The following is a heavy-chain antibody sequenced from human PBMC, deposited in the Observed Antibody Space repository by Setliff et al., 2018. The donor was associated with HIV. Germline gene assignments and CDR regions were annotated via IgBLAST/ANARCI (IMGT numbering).Heavy chain of an antibody. CDR2: VTSNSGNI. V-gene: IGHV3-9*01. J-gene: IGHJ4*02. CDR3: ARDMDGDY. CDR1: GFTFGDYA. Sequence: PGGSLRLSCTASGFTFGDYAMHWVRQAPGKGLEWVSGVTSNSGNIDYADSVKGRFTISRDNAKNSLYLQMSSLRAEDTAVYYCARDMDGDYWGQGTRVTVSS.